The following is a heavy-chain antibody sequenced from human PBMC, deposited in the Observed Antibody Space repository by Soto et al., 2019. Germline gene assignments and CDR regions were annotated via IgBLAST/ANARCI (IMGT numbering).Heavy chain of an antibody. Sequence: QVQLVQSGAEVKKPGSSVKVSCKASGGTFSSYAISWVRQAPGQGLEWMGGIIPIFGTANYAQKFQGRVTITADESTSTAYMDLSSLRSEDTAVYYCARVLAVLVPAGSDPYYYGMDVWGQGTTVTVSS. J-gene: IGHJ6*02. CDR2: IIPIFGTA. CDR3: ARVLAVLVPAGSDPYYYGMDV. CDR1: GGTFSSYA. V-gene: IGHV1-69*12. D-gene: IGHD2-2*01.